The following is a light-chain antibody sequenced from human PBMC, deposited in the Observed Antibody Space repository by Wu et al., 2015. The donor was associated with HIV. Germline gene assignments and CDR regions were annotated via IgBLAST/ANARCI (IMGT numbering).Light chain of an antibody. CDR3: QQYGSLTRVLL. J-gene: IGKJ4*01. CDR1: QSVGAY. Sequence: EIVLTQSPATLSLSPGERATLSCRASQSVGAYLAWFQQKPGQAPRLLIYDASTRAAGIPARFSGSGTGTDFTLTIKRLEPEDFAVYYCQQYGSLTRVLLFGRG. V-gene: IGKV3-11*01. CDR2: DAS.